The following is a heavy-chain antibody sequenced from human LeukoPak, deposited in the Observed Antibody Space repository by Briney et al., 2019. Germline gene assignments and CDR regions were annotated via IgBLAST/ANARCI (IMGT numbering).Heavy chain of an antibody. V-gene: IGHV5-51*01. CDR1: GYSFTSYW. Sequence: GESLKISCKGSGYSFTSYWIGWVRQMPGKGLEWMGIIYPGDSDTRYSPSFQGQVTISADKSISTAYLQWSSLKASDTAMYYCARQDCSGGSCYTHGELGIWGQGTMVTVSS. D-gene: IGHD2-15*01. CDR2: IYPGDSDT. J-gene: IGHJ3*02. CDR3: ARQDCSGGSCYTHGELGI.